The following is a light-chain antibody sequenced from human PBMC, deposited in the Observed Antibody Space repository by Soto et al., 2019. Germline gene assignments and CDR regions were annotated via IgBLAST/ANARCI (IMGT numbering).Light chain of an antibody. CDR3: VAWHDSLSGVV. CDR1: SSNIEVNT. V-gene: IGLV1-44*01. CDR2: SYN. Sequence: QSVLTQPPSASGTPGQRVTISCSGGSSNIEVNTVNWHQQVPGTAPKLLIDSYNQRPSGVPDRFSGSKSGTSASLAISGLRPEDEGDYYCVAWHDSLSGVVFGGGTKLTVL. J-gene: IGLJ3*02.